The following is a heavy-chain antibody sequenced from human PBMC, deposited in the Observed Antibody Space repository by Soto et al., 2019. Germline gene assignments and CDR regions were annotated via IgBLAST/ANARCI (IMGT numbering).Heavy chain of an antibody. D-gene: IGHD2-15*01. CDR2: INPNSGGT. J-gene: IGHJ6*02. CDR3: ARDRACSGGSCYSYYGMDV. Sequence: ASVKVSCKASGGTFGRYAISWVRWAPGQSLEWMGQINPNSGGTNYAQKFQGRVTMTRDTSISTAYMEVSRLRSDDTAVYYCARDRACSGGSCYSYYGMDVWGQGTTVTVSS. CDR1: GGTFGRYA. V-gene: IGHV1-2*06.